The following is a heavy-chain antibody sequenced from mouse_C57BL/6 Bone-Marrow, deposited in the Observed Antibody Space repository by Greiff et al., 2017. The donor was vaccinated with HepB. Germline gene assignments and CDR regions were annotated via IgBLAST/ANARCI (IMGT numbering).Heavy chain of an antibody. CDR2: IRNKANNHAT. D-gene: IGHD2-5*01. J-gene: IGHJ4*01. CDR3: TSAYYSNLYAMDY. CDR1: GFTFSDAW. V-gene: IGHV6-6*01. Sequence: EVKLEESGGGLVQPGGSMKLSCAASGFTFSDAWMDWVRQSPEKGLEWVAEIRNKANNHATYYAESVKGRFTISRDDSKSSVYLQMNSLRAEDTGIYYCTSAYYSNLYAMDYWGQGTSVTVSS.